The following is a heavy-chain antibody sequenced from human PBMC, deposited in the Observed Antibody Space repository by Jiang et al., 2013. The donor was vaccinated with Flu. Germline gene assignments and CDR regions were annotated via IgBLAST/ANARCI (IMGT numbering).Heavy chain of an antibody. CDR2: MYYSGNT. CDR3: ARHLSNAFDM. Sequence: LLKPSETLSLTCTVSGGSISSHYWSWIRQPPGKGLEWIGYMYYSGNTEYNPSLKSRVTISEDTSKNQISLKLNSVTAADTALYYCARHLSNAFDMWGQGTMVTVSS. D-gene: IGHD3-16*02. CDR1: GGSISSHY. V-gene: IGHV4-59*08. J-gene: IGHJ3*02.